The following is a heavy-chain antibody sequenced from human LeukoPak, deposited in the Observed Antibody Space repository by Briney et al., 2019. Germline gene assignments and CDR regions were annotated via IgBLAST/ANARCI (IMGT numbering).Heavy chain of an antibody. D-gene: IGHD4-17*01. CDR1: GGSISSYY. J-gene: IGHJ4*02. Sequence: SETLSLTCTVSGGSISSYYWSWIRQPPGKGPEWIGYIYYSGSTNYNPSLKSRVTISVDTSKNQFSLKLRSVTAADTAVYYCARERAVTTYYYFDYWGQGTLVTVPS. V-gene: IGHV4-59*01. CDR2: IYYSGST. CDR3: ARERAVTTYYYFDY.